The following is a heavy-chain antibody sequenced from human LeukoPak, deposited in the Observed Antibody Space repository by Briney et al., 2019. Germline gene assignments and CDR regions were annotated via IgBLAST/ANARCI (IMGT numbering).Heavy chain of an antibody. V-gene: IGHV3-23*01. D-gene: IGHD3-22*01. CDR1: GFTFSSYA. CDR2: ISGSGDNT. Sequence: GGSLRLSCAASGFTFSSYAMYWARQAPGKGLEWVSGISGSGDNTYYADSVKGRFTISRDNSKNTLYVQVNSLGTEDTAAYYCAKGSYYDSSGSLYFDYWGQGTLVTVSS. J-gene: IGHJ4*02. CDR3: AKGSYYDSSGSLYFDY.